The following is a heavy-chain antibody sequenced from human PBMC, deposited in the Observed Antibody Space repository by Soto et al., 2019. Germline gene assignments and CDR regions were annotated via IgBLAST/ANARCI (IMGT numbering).Heavy chain of an antibody. CDR1: GGTFSSYA. Sequence: SVKVSCKASGGTFSSYAISWVRQAPGQGLEWMGGIIPIFGTANYAQKFQGRVTITADKSTSTAYMELSSLRSEDTAVYYCASLPLGGYGMDVWGQGTTVTVS. CDR3: ASLPLGGYGMDV. J-gene: IGHJ6*02. CDR2: IIPIFGTA. D-gene: IGHD3-16*01. V-gene: IGHV1-69*06.